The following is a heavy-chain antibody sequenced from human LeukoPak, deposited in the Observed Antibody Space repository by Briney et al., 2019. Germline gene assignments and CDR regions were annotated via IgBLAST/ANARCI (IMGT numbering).Heavy chain of an antibody. V-gene: IGHV4-38-2*01. CDR2: IYHSGST. Sequence: SETLSLTCAVSSYSISSGYYWGWIRQPPGKGLEWIGSIYHSGSTYYNPSLKSRVTISVDTSKNQFSLKLSSVTAADTAVYYCARAQVLLWFGELITSPIDYWGQGTLVTVSS. D-gene: IGHD3-10*01. CDR3: ARAQVLLWFGELITSPIDY. J-gene: IGHJ4*02. CDR1: SYSISSGYY.